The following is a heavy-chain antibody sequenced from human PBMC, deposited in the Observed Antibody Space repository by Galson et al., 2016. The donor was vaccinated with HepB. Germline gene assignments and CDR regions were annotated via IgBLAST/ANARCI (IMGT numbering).Heavy chain of an antibody. CDR2: ISSEGRHK. Sequence: SLRLSCAASGFTFSSYGMHWVRQAPGKGLEWVAVISSEGRHKYYADSVKGRFAISRDNSKNSLYLQMNSLRAEDTAVYYCAKGFWSRVMHVWGQGTTVTVFS. V-gene: IGHV3-30*18. CDR3: AKGFWSRVMHV. D-gene: IGHD3-3*01. J-gene: IGHJ6*02. CDR1: GFTFSSYG.